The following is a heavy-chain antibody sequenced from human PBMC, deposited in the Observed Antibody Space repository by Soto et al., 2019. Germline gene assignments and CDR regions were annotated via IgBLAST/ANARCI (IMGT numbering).Heavy chain of an antibody. CDR2: IIPIFGTA. Sequence: GASVKVSCKASGGTFSSYAISWVRQAPGQGLEWMGGIIPIFGTANYAQKFQGRVTITADESTSTAYMELSSLRSEDTAVYYCARDGVVVRGVIEYYYGMDVWGQGTTVTVSS. V-gene: IGHV1-69*13. CDR3: ARDGVVVRGVIEYYYGMDV. D-gene: IGHD3-10*01. J-gene: IGHJ6*02. CDR1: GGTFSSYA.